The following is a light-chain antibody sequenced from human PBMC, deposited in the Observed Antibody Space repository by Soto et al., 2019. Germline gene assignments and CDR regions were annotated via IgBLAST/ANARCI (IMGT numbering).Light chain of an antibody. Sequence: DIQMTQSPSPLSGSVGNRVTITCPASQTFSWWFAWYQQKPGKAPKLLIYKASTLKSGVPSRFSGSGSGTEFTLTISSLQPDDFATYYCQHYNSYSEAFGQGTKVELK. CDR3: QHYNSYSEA. V-gene: IGKV1-5*03. CDR2: KAS. J-gene: IGKJ1*01. CDR1: QTFSWW.